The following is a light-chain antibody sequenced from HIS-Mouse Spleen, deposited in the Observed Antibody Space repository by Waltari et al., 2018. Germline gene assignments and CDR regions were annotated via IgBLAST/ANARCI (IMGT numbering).Light chain of an antibody. CDR1: QGISNY. CDR3: QKYNSAPLIT. J-gene: IGKJ5*01. CDR2: AAS. V-gene: IGKV1-27*01. Sequence: DSQMTQSPSSLSASVGDRVTITCRASQGISNYLAWYQQKPGKVPKLLIYAASTLQSGVPSRFSGSGSGTDFTLTISSLQPEDVATYYCQKYNSAPLITFGQGTRLEIK.